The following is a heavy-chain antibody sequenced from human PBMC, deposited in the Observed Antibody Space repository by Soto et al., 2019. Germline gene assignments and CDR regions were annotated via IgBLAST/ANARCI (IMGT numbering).Heavy chain of an antibody. CDR2: IWYDGSNK. CDR3: ARDVYYYMDV. J-gene: IGHJ6*03. Sequence: QVQLVESGGGVVQPGRSLRLSCAASGFTFSSDGMHWVRQAPSKGLEWVAVIWYDGSNKYYADSVKGRFTISRDNSKNTLYLQMNSLRAKDTAVYYCARDVYYYMDVWGKGTTVTVSS. V-gene: IGHV3-33*01. CDR1: GFTFSSDG.